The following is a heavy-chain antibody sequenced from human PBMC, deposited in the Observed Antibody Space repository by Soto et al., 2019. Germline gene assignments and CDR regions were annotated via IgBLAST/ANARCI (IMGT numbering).Heavy chain of an antibody. Sequence: SCAAAGFTFSSDGMNWVRQAPGKGPEWVSHISVTGDTYYADSVKGRFTISRDNSKNTLFLQMNSLRAEDTAVYYCAKSLNTATSFDYWGQGTPVTVSS. CDR3: AKSLNTATSFDY. CDR2: ISVTGDT. V-gene: IGHV3-23*01. J-gene: IGHJ4*02. CDR1: GFTFSSDG.